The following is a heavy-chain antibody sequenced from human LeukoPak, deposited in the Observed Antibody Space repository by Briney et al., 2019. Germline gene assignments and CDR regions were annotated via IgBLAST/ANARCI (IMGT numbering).Heavy chain of an antibody. J-gene: IGHJ5*02. CDR1: GFIFSTYW. CDR3: ARDLGIVLVAGDNWFDP. Sequence: GGTLRLSCEAAGFIFSTYWMHWVRQAPGEGLVWVSRIKSDGSSAGYADSVKGRFTISRDNAKNSLYLQMNSLRAEDTAVYYCARDLGIVLVAGDNWFDPWGQGTLVTVSS. V-gene: IGHV3-74*01. D-gene: IGHD2-15*01. CDR2: IKSDGSSA.